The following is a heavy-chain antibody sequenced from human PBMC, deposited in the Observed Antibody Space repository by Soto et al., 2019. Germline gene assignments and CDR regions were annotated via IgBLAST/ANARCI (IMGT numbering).Heavy chain of an antibody. Sequence: ASGEGPCKSSTYTYNTHYIHWVRRAPGQGLEWVGVINPSVGSTNYAQKFQGRVTMTRDTSTTTFYMEVTSLTSEDTAVYYCVGGSASGVDHWGQGTLVTVSS. CDR3: VGGSASGVDH. V-gene: IGHV1-46*02. J-gene: IGHJ4*02. D-gene: IGHD6-6*01. CDR2: INPSVGST. CDR1: TYTYNTHY.